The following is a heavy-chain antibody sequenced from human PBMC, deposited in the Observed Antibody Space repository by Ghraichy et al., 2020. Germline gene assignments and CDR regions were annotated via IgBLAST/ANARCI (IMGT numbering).Heavy chain of an antibody. CDR2: IVGNGGGT. V-gene: IGHV3-23*01. D-gene: IGHD5-18*01. J-gene: IGHJ4*02. CDR1: GFTFNNHA. Sequence: GGSLRLSCAASGFTFNNHAMTWVRQAPGKGLEWVSTIVGNGGGTIYADSVKGRFTISRDNSKNTLFLHMNSLRAEDTAVYSCAKLSEYSYGYVADWGQGTLVTVSS. CDR3: AKLSEYSYGYVAD.